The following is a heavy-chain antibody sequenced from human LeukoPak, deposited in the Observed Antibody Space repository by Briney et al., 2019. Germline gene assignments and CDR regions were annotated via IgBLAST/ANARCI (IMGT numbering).Heavy chain of an antibody. J-gene: IGHJ1*01. CDR2: ISWNSGTI. CDR3: ARAYKDRSLAGKKEFFQH. D-gene: IGHD6-19*01. Sequence: GGSLRLSCAASGFTFDNYAMNWVRQVPGKGLEWISLISWNSGTIGYADSVKGRFTISRGNANNFLYLQMNSLRAEDTALYYCARAYKDRSLAGKKEFFQHWGQGTLVTVSS. CDR1: GFTFDNYA. V-gene: IGHV3-9*01.